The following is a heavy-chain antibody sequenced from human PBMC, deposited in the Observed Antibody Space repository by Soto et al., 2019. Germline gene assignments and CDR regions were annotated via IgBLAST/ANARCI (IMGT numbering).Heavy chain of an antibody. Sequence: QVQLQQWGAGLLKPSETLSLTCAVYGGSFSGYYWSWIRQPPGKGLEWIGEINHSGSTNYNPSLKSRVTISVDTSKNQFSLKLSSVTAADTAVYYCARGRPKGYCSGGSCPWPFDYWGQGTLVTVSS. V-gene: IGHV4-34*01. D-gene: IGHD2-15*01. CDR3: ARGRPKGYCSGGSCPWPFDY. CDR2: INHSGST. CDR1: GGSFSGYY. J-gene: IGHJ4*02.